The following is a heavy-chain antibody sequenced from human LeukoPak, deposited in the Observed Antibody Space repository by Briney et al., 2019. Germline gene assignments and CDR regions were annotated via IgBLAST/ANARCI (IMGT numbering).Heavy chain of an antibody. CDR2: IYHSGST. J-gene: IGHJ4*02. D-gene: IGHD3-22*01. CDR1: GGSISSSNW. V-gene: IGHV4-4*02. Sequence: SETLSLTCAVSGGSISSSNWWSWVRQPPGKGLEWIGEIYHSGSTNYNPSLKSRVTISVDTSKNQFSLKLSSVTAADTAVYYCARRGYYDSGHFDYWGQGTLVTVSS. CDR3: ARRGYYDSGHFDY.